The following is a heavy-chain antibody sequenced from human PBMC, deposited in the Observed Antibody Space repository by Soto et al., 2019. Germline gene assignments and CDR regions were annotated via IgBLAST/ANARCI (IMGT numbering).Heavy chain of an antibody. CDR1: GGSISSYY. Sequence: TSXTLSLTGAVSGGSISSYYWSWIRPPDGEGLEWIGRIYTSGSTNYNPSLKSRVTMSVDTSKNQFSLKLSSVTAADTAMYYCARRSEYHYGSGKYYGLDGWGQGTTVTVSS. V-gene: IGHV4-4*07. CDR3: ARRSEYHYGSGKYYGLDG. J-gene: IGHJ6*02. D-gene: IGHD3-10*01. CDR2: IYTSGST.